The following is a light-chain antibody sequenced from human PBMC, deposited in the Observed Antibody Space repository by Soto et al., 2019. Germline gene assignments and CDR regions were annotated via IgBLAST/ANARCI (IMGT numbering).Light chain of an antibody. V-gene: IGKV1-39*01. CDR1: QSISTY. Sequence: DIQMTQSPSSLSASVGDRVTITCRSSQSISTYLNWYQQKPGKAPKLLIYGASSLQSGVPSRFSGSGSGTDFTLTISSLQPEDFGTYYCQQSFSTPRTFGQGTKVDIK. J-gene: IGKJ1*01. CDR3: QQSFSTPRT. CDR2: GAS.